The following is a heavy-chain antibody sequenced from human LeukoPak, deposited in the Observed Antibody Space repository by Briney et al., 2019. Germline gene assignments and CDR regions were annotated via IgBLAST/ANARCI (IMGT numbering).Heavy chain of an antibody. Sequence: GGSPRLSCAASGFTFSSYAMSWVRQAPGKGLEWVSVISGSGGSTYYADSVKGRFTISRDNSKNTLYLQMNSLRAEDTAVYYCAKVQLWFGELFAWGQGTLVTVSS. CDR2: ISGSGGST. CDR1: GFTFSSYA. V-gene: IGHV3-23*01. J-gene: IGHJ5*02. D-gene: IGHD3-10*01. CDR3: AKVQLWFGELFA.